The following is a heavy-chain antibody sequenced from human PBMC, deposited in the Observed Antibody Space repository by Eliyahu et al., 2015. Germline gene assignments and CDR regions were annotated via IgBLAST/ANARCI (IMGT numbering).Heavy chain of an antibody. Sequence: QVQLVQSGAEVKKPGSSVKVSCKASGGTFSSYTISWVRQAPGQGLEWMGRIIPIPGIANYAQKFQGRVTITADKSTSTAYMELSSLRSEDTAVYYCAGVDGGSYLEGTDAFDIWGQGTMVTVSS. CDR1: GGTFSSYT. V-gene: IGHV1-69*02. J-gene: IGHJ3*02. CDR3: AGVDGGSYLEGTDAFDI. D-gene: IGHD1-26*01. CDR2: IIPIPGIA.